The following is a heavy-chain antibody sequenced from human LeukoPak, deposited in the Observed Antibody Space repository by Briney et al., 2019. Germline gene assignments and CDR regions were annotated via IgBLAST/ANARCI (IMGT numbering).Heavy chain of an antibody. J-gene: IGHJ4*02. CDR1: GFTFSSYA. V-gene: IGHV3-7*01. Sequence: PGGSLRLSCAASGFTFSSYAMSWVRQAPGKGLEWVANIKQDGSEKYYVDSVKGRFTISRDNAKNSLYLQMNSLRAEDTAVYYCARNAGAYGAKGDFPFVWGQGTLVTVSS. D-gene: IGHD2/OR15-2a*01. CDR2: IKQDGSEK. CDR3: ARNAGAYGAKGDFPFV.